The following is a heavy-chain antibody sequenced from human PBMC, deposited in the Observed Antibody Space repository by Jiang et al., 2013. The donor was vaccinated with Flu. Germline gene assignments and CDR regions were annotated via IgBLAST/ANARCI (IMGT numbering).Heavy chain of an antibody. Sequence: GLVKPSETLSLTCTVSGGSISSSSYYWGWIRQPPGKGLEWIGYIYDSGSTNYNPSLKSRVTISVDTSRNQFSLKLSSVTAADTAVYYCARQGAVYWYFDLWGRGTLVTVSS. J-gene: IGHJ2*01. V-gene: IGHV4-61*05. CDR2: IYDSGST. CDR1: GGSISSSSYY. D-gene: IGHD3-16*01. CDR3: ARQGAVYWYFDL.